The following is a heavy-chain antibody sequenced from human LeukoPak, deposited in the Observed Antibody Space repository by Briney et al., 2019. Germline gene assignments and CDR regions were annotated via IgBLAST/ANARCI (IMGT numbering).Heavy chain of an antibody. D-gene: IGHD3-22*01. CDR2: IYHSGSA. V-gene: IGHV4-30-2*01. J-gene: IGHJ4*02. Sequence: PSQTLSLTCAVSGGSISSGDYSWSWIRQPPGKGLEWIGYIYHSGSAYYNPSLKSRLTISVDRSKNQFSLKLSSVTAADTAVYYCARVSVYYDSSGYYYLFDYWGQGTLVTVSS. CDR1: GGSISSGDYS. CDR3: ARVSVYYDSSGYYYLFDY.